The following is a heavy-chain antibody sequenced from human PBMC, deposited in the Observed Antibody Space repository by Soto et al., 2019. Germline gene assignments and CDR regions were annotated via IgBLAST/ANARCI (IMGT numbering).Heavy chain of an antibody. D-gene: IGHD1-7*01. CDR1: GGSISSGGYY. CDR2: IYYSGST. CDR3: ARDASQLELIGYYFDY. Sequence: PSETLSLTCTVSGGSISSGGYYWSWIRQHPGKGLEWIGYIYYSGSTYYNPSLKSRVTISVDTSKNQFSLKLSSVTAADTAVYYCARDASQLELIGYYFDYWGQGTLVTVSS. J-gene: IGHJ4*02. V-gene: IGHV4-31*03.